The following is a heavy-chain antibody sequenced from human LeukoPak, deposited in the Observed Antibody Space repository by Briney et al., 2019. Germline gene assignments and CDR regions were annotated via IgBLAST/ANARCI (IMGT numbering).Heavy chain of an antibody. J-gene: IGHJ4*02. Sequence: GGSLRLSCAASGFTFSSYWMSWVRQAPGKGLEWVANIKQDGSEKYYVDSVKGRFTISRDNAKNSLYLQMNSLGAEDTAVYYCARVAAGKNYYFDYWGQGTLVTVSS. V-gene: IGHV3-7*04. CDR2: IKQDGSEK. CDR1: GFTFSSYW. D-gene: IGHD6-13*01. CDR3: ARVAAGKNYYFDY.